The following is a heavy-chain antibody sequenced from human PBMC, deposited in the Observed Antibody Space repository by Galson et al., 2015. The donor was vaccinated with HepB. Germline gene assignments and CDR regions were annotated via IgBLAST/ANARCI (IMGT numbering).Heavy chain of an antibody. D-gene: IGHD6-19*01. Sequence: SLRLSCAASGFTFSNAWMNWVRQAPGKGLEWVGRIKSKTDGGTTDYAAPVKGRFTISRDDSKNTLYLQMNSLKTEDTAVYYCTASVAGTFDAFDIWGQGTMVTVSS. CDR3: TASVAGTFDAFDI. J-gene: IGHJ3*02. CDR1: GFTFSNAW. V-gene: IGHV3-15*07. CDR2: IKSKTDGGTT.